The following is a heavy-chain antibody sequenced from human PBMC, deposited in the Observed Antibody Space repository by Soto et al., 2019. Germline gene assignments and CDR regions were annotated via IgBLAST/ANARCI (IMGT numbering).Heavy chain of an antibody. D-gene: IGHD4-17*01. CDR1: GFTFSIYS. V-gene: IGHV3-21*01. J-gene: IGHJ5*02. CDR3: ARDYGESEFDP. CDR2: ISSSSSYI. Sequence: GGSLRLSCAASGFTFSIYSMNWVRQAPGKGLEWVSSISSSSSYIYYADSVKGRFTISRDNAKNSLYLQMNSLRAEDTAVYYCARDYGESEFDPWGQGTLVTVSS.